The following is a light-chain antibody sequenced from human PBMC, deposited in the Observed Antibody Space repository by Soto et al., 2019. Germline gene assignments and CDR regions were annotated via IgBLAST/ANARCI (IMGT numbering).Light chain of an antibody. CDR2: GAS. CDR3: QQYNTWPS. Sequence: EIVMTQSPATLSLSPGERATLSCRASQSVSSNLACYQQKPGQAPRLLIYGASTRATGIPARFSGSGSGTEFTLTISSLQYEDFAVYYWQQYNTWPSFGGGTKVEIK. J-gene: IGKJ4*01. V-gene: IGKV3-15*01. CDR1: QSVSSN.